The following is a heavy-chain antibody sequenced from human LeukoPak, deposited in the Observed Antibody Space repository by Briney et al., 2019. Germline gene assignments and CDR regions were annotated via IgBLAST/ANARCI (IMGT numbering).Heavy chain of an antibody. CDR2: IHTSGST. J-gene: IGHJ4*02. V-gene: IGHV4-4*08. Sequence: SETLSLTCTVSGGFISTYYWSWIRQPPGKGLEWIGRIHTSGSTNYNPSLKSRVTISVDTSKNQFSLKLSSVTAADTAVYYCASRPSFYYYGSGRHFDYWGQGTLVTVSS. D-gene: IGHD3-10*01. CDR1: GGFISTYY. CDR3: ASRPSFYYYGSGRHFDY.